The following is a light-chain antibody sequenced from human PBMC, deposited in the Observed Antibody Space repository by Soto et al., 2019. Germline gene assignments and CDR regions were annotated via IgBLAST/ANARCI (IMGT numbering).Light chain of an antibody. CDR1: QSVSSSY. Sequence: EIVLTQSPGTLSLSPGERATLSCRASQSVSSSYLAWYQQKPGQAPRLLIYGASTRATALQARFSGSGSGTEFTLTITSLQSEDFAVYYCQQYNNWPLTFGGGTKVDIK. CDR3: QQYNNWPLT. J-gene: IGKJ4*01. CDR2: GAS. V-gene: IGKV3-15*01.